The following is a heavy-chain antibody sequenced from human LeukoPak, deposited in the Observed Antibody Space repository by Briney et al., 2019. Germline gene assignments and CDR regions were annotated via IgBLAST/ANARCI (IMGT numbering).Heavy chain of an antibody. CDR2: MYTGGSV. J-gene: IGHJ4*01. CDR1: GFTLNTND. D-gene: IGHD4-23*01. Sequence: GGSLRLSCAASGFTLNTNDMSWVSQAPGKGLEWVSLMYTGGSVYYTDSVKGRFTFSRHMSKNMMFLQMNTLRPDDTALYYCVRQGPGDNCRWGQGTLVTVSS. CDR3: VRQGPGDNCR. V-gene: IGHV3-53*04.